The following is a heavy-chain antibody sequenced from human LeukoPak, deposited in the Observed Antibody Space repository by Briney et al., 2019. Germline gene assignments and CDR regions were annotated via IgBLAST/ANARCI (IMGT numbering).Heavy chain of an antibody. CDR1: RFTFRRYS. J-gene: IGHJ4*02. V-gene: IGHV3-7*01. D-gene: IGHD2-21*01. CDR3: VRFSTLIAGGY. Sequence: PGGSLRLSCAASRFTFRRYSMTWVRQAPGKGLEWVANINQDGSEKNYVDSVKGRFTISRDNAKNSLNLQMNSLRAEDTAIYYCVRFSTLIAGGYWGQATLVTVSS. CDR2: INQDGSEK.